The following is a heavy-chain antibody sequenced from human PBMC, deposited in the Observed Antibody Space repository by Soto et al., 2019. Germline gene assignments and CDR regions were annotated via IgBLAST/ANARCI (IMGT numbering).Heavy chain of an antibody. J-gene: IGHJ3*02. CDR1: GGTFSSYT. Sequence: ASVKVSCKASGGTFSSYTISWVRQAPGQGLEWMGRIIPILGIANYAQKFQGRVTITADKSTSTAYMELSSLRSEDTAVYYCARDENYGDSDAFDIWGQGTMVTVSS. CDR2: IIPILGIA. D-gene: IGHD4-17*01. CDR3: ARDENYGDSDAFDI. V-gene: IGHV1-69*04.